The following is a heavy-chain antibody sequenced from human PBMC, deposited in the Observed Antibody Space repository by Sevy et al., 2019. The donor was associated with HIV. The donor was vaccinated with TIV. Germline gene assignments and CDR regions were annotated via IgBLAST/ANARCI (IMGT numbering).Heavy chain of an antibody. J-gene: IGHJ6*02. CDR2: INPSGGST. CDR3: AREIRYFDPRGASYYYGMDV. Sequence: ASVKVSCKASGYTFTSYYMHWVRQAPGQGLEWMGIINPSGGSTSYAQKFQGRVTMTRDTSTSTVYMELSSLRSEDTAVYYCAREIRYFDPRGASYYYGMDVWGQGTTVTVSS. D-gene: IGHD3-9*01. CDR1: GYTFTSYY. V-gene: IGHV1-46*01.